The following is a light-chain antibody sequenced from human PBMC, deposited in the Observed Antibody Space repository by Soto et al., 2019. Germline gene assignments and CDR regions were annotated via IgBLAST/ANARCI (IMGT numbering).Light chain of an antibody. CDR3: QQRSNWPIT. V-gene: IGKV3-11*01. Sequence: EVLMRQSPATLSWSPGERATLSCGASQSVSSYLAWYQQKPGKAPRLLIYDASNRATGIPARFSGSGYGTDFTITISSLEPEDVAVYYCQQRSNWPITFGHGTRLEIK. J-gene: IGKJ5*01. CDR2: DAS. CDR1: QSVSSY.